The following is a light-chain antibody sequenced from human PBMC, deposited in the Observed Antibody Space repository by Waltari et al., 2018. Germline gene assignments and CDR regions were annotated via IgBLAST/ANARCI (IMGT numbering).Light chain of an antibody. CDR2: GAA. CDR3: QQYNNWPPT. CDR1: QSVSSN. Sequence: EIVMTQSPATLSVSPGERATLSCRARQSVSSNLAWSQQKPGQAPRPLLYGAATRATGIPARFSGSGSGTEFTLTISSLQSEDFAVYYCQQYNNWPPTFGQGTKVEIK. J-gene: IGKJ1*01. V-gene: IGKV3-15*01.